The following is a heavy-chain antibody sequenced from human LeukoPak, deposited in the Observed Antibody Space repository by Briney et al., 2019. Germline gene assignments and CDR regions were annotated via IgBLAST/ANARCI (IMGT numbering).Heavy chain of an antibody. V-gene: IGHV3-43*02. CDR1: GFTFHNYA. CDR3: IRDLFDDYSLDY. Sequence: GGSLRLSCAASGFTFHNYAIHWVRQAPGKGLEWVSLTSGDGITTYFADSVKGRFTISRDNSKSSLFLQVNSLRAEDTAVYYCIRDLFDDYSLDYWGQGALVTVSS. D-gene: IGHD3-16*01. J-gene: IGHJ4*02. CDR2: TSGDGITT.